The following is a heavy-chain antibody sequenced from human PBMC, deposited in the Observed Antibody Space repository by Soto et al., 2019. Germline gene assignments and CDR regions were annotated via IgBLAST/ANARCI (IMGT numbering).Heavy chain of an antibody. V-gene: IGHV3-7*01. CDR2: IKQDGSEK. D-gene: IGHD6-13*01. Sequence: PGGSLRLSCAASGFTFSSYWMNWVRQAPGKGLEWVANIKQDGSEKYYVDSVKGRFTISRDNAKNSLYLQMNSLRAEDTAVYYCARDGGSSWYRGSRGRFDPWGQGTLVPVSS. J-gene: IGHJ5*02. CDR1: GFTFSSYW. CDR3: ARDGGSSWYRGSRGRFDP.